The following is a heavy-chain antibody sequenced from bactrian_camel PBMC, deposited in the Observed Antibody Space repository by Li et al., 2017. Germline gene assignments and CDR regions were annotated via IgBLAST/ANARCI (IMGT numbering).Heavy chain of an antibody. CDR1: GDIDSTNC. J-gene: IGHJ4*01. CDR2: IDWDGTT. CDR3: AAKSPCKGTSGLTMSGYRI. Sequence: HVQLVESGGGSVQAGGSLRLSCVVSGDIDSTNCMGWFRQAPGKAHEAVARIDWDGTTTYADSVKGRFTITQDNAKNFVSLQMNSLKPEDTGMYYCAAKSPCKGTSGLTMSGYRIWGQGTQVTVS. D-gene: IGHD3*01. V-gene: IGHV3S53*01.